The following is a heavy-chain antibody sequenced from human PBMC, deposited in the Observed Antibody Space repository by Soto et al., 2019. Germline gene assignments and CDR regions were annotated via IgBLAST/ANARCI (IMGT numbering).Heavy chain of an antibody. D-gene: IGHD3-9*01. CDR3: ATLFDWLLQIDY. V-gene: IGHV1-24*01. CDR1: GYTLTELS. CDR2: FDPEDGET. J-gene: IGHJ4*02. Sequence: ASVKVSCKVSGYTLTELSMHWVRQAPGKGLEWMGGFDPEDGETIYAQKFQGRVTMTEDTSTDTAYMELSSLRSEDTAVYYCATLFDWLLQIDYWGQGTLVTVSS.